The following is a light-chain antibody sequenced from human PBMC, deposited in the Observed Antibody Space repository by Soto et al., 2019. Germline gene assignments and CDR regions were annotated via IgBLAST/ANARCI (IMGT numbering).Light chain of an antibody. J-gene: IGKJ1*01. CDR2: DAS. CDR1: DNIAKY. V-gene: IGKV1-5*01. Sequence: DIQTTKYPSSLAAFVGDRVTITCRTSDNIAKYLNWFQQKPGKVPKLLIFDASTLQTGVPSRFGGGGSGTEFTLTISGLQPDDFATYYCQQYNSYSPWTFGPGTKVDVK. CDR3: QQYNSYSPWT.